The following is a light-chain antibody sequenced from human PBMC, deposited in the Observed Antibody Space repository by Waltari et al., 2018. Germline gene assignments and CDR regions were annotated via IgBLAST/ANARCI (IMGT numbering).Light chain of an antibody. V-gene: IGKV2-28*01. CDR3: MQALQTPRA. CDR2: LGS. J-gene: IGKJ1*01. Sequence: DIVMTQPPLSLPVTPGEPASISCRSSQSLLHSNGYNYLDWYLQKPGQSPQVLIYLGSYRASGVPDRFSGSGSGTDFTLKISRVEAEDVGVYYCMQALQTPRAFGQGTKVEIK. CDR1: QSLLHSNGYNY.